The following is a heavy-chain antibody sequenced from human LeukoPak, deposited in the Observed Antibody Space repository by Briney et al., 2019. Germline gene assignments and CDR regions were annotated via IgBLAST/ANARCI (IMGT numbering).Heavy chain of an antibody. Sequence: PSQTLSLTCAVSGGSISSGGYSWSWIRQPPGKGLEWIGYIYYSGSTNYNPSLKSRVTISVDTSKNQFSLKLSSVTAADTAVYYCARLLDSSSWYNYFDYWGQGTLVTVSS. CDR3: ARLLDSSSWYNYFDY. CDR1: GGSISSGGYS. V-gene: IGHV4-30-4*07. CDR2: IYYSGST. D-gene: IGHD6-13*01. J-gene: IGHJ4*02.